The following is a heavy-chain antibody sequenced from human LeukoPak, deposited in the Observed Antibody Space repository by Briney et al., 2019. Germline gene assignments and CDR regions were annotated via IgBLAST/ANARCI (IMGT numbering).Heavy chain of an antibody. Sequence: GGSLRLSCAASGFTFSGSAMHWVRQAPGKGLEWVSYISSSGSTIYYADSVKGRFTISRDNAKNSLYLQMNSLRAEDTAVYYCAELGITMIAGVWGKGTTVTISS. CDR1: GFTFSGSA. CDR2: ISSSGSTI. V-gene: IGHV3-48*03. D-gene: IGHD3-22*01. CDR3: AELGITMIAGV. J-gene: IGHJ6*04.